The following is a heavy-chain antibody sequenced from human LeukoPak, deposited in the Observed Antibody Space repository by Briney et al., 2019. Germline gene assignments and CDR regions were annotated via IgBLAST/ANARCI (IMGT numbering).Heavy chain of an antibody. D-gene: IGHD6-19*01. CDR3: ATHGAVAANFDY. Sequence: SETLSLTRTVSGGSISSSSYYWGWIRQPPGKGLEWIGSIYYSGSTYYNPSLKSRVTISVDTSKNQFSLKLSSVTAADTAVYYCATHGAVAANFDYWGQGTLVTVSS. J-gene: IGHJ4*02. V-gene: IGHV4-39*01. CDR2: IYYSGST. CDR1: GGSISSSSYY.